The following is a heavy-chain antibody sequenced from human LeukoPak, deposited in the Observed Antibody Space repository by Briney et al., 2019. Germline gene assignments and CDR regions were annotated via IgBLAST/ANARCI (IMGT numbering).Heavy chain of an antibody. J-gene: IGHJ6*03. Sequence: ASVKVSCKASGYTFTSYDINWVRQATGQGLEWMGWMNPNSGNTGYAQKFQGRVTVTRNTSISTAYMELSSLRSEDTAVYYCARVRLYYYYMDVWGKGTTVTVSS. CDR3: ARVRLYYYYMDV. CDR2: MNPNSGNT. CDR1: GYTFTSYD. V-gene: IGHV1-8*01.